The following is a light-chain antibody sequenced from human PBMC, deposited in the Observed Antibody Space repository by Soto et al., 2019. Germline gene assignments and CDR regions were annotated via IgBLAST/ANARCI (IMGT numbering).Light chain of an antibody. Sequence: QSALTQPASVSGSPGQSITISCTGTSSDVGGYAYASWYQQYPGKVPKLVISEVSNRPSGVSHRFSGSRSGNTASLTISGLQAEDEADYHCSSYTSRTTPVFGGGTKVTVL. V-gene: IGLV2-14*01. CDR1: SSDVGGYAY. CDR3: SSYTSRTTPV. J-gene: IGLJ2*01. CDR2: EVS.